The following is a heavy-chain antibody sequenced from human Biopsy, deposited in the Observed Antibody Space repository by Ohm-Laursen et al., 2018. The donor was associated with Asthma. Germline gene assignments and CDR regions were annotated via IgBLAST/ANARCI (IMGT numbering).Heavy chain of an antibody. Sequence: TLSLTSSVSGGSINSGAYFWSWARQHPGKGLERNGYINSSATTYYSPSLKSRVTIAVETSKNQFSLTLTSVTAADTALYYCARDLAGHCTSASCYGFDSWGQGAQVTVSS. D-gene: IGHD2-2*01. V-gene: IGHV4-31*03. CDR2: INSSATT. CDR3: ARDLAGHCTSASCYGFDS. CDR1: GGSINSGAYF. J-gene: IGHJ5*01.